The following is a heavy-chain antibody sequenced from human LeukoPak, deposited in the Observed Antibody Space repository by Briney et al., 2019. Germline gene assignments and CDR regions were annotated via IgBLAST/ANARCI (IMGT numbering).Heavy chain of an antibody. D-gene: IGHD3-22*01. CDR3: ARAPGDYYDSSGYAYYFDY. CDR2: IYYSGST. CDR1: GGSISSGDYY. V-gene: IGHV4-30-4*01. J-gene: IGHJ4*02. Sequence: PSETLSLTCTVSGGSISSGDYYWSWIRQPPGKGLEWIGYIYYSGSTYYNPSLKSRVTISVDTSKNQFSLKLSSVTAADTAVYYCARAPGDYYDSSGYAYYFDYWGQGTLVTVSS.